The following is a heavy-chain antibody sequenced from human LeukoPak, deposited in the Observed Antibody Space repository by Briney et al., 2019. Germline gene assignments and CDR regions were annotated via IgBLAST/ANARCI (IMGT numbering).Heavy chain of an antibody. CDR3: ARVQSSGYSYGSRRYYFDY. CDR1: GGTFSSYT. Sequence: SVKISCKASGGTFSSYTISWLRHAPGQGLEWMGRIIPILGIANYAQKFQGRVTITADKSTSTAYMELSSLRSEDTAVYYCARVQSSGYSYGSRRYYFDYWGQGTLVTVSS. CDR2: IIPILGIA. J-gene: IGHJ4*02. V-gene: IGHV1-69*02. D-gene: IGHD5-18*01.